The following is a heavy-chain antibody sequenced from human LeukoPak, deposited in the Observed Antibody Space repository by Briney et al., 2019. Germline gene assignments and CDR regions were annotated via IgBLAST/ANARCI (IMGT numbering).Heavy chain of an antibody. CDR1: GFTFIGYG. D-gene: IGHD2-21*02. CDR3: AKPRGGDSWAFDF. CDR2: ISYDGSNQ. Sequence: PGRSLRLSCEASGFTFIGYGMHWVRRAPGKGLEWVAGISYDGSNQYYTDSVKGRFTISRDNSKNTLYLQMNSLRPEDTAVYYCAKPRGGDSWAFDFWGQGTMVTVSS. J-gene: IGHJ3*01. V-gene: IGHV3-30*18.